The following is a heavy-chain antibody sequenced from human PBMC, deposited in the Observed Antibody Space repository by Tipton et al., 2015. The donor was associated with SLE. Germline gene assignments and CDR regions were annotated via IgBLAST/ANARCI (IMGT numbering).Heavy chain of an antibody. J-gene: IGHJ5*02. CDR3: AKEPDYGDWNWFDP. CDR1: GFSVSKYY. V-gene: IGHV3-53*01. CDR2: FFGGDRT. D-gene: IGHD4-17*01. Sequence: SLRLSCAASGFSVSKYYLNWVRQAPGKGLEWVSGFFGGDRTYYADSVKGRFTISRDYSKNSLYLQMNSLRAEDTAVYYCAKEPDYGDWNWFDPWGQGTLVTVSS.